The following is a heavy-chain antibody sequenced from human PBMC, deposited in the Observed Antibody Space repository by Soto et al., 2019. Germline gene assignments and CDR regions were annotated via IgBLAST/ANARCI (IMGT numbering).Heavy chain of an antibody. J-gene: IGHJ6*02. CDR3: AKNLYDYVYYYYGMDV. D-gene: IGHD3-16*01. CDR1: GFTFSSYG. Sequence: PGGSLRLCCAASGFTFSSYGMHWVRQAPGKGLEWVAITSFDGSNKYYADSVKGRFTISRDNSKNTLYLQMNSLRAEDTAVYYCAKNLYDYVYYYYGMDVWGQGTTVTVSS. V-gene: IGHV3-30*18. CDR2: TSFDGSNK.